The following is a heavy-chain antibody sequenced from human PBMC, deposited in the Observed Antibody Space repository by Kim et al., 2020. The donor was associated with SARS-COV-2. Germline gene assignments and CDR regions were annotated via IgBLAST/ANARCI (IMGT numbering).Heavy chain of an antibody. J-gene: IGHJ6*02. CDR3: ARDLNVLTGYLYYYYYYGMDV. CDR1: GFTFSSYE. D-gene: IGHD3-9*01. CDR2: ISSSGSTI. V-gene: IGHV3-48*03. Sequence: GGSLRLSCAASGFTFSSYEMNWVRQAPGKGLEWVSYISSSGSTIYYADSVKGRFTISRDNAKNSLYLQMNSLRAEDTAVYYCARDLNVLTGYLYYYYYYGMDVWGQGTTVTVSS.